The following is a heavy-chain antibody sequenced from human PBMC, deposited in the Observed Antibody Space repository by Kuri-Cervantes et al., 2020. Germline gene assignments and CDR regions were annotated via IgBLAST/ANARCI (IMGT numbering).Heavy chain of an antibody. Sequence: GESLKISCAASGFTVSSNYMSWVRQAPGKGLEWVSVIYSCGSTYYADSVKGRFTISRDNAKNTLYLQMNSLRAEDTAVYYCAKGSYFSDYWGQGTLVTVSS. V-gene: IGHV3-53*01. CDR1: GFTVSSNY. CDR3: AKGSYFSDY. J-gene: IGHJ4*02. D-gene: IGHD1-26*01. CDR2: IYSCGST.